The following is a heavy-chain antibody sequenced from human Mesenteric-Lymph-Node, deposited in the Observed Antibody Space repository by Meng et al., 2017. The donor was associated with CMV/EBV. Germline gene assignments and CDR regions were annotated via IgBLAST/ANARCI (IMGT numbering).Heavy chain of an antibody. CDR2: ISWDGGST. Sequence: GEFLKTPCAAFGFPFDDYTMHWVRQVPGKGLEWVSLISWDGGSTYYADAVKGRFTISRDNRKNSLYLQMNSLRTEDTALYYCAKDIDSGWPYYCYGMDVWGQGTTVTVSS. V-gene: IGHV3-43*01. J-gene: IGHJ6*02. CDR1: GFPFDDYT. CDR3: AKDIDSGWPYYCYGMDV. D-gene: IGHD6-19*01.